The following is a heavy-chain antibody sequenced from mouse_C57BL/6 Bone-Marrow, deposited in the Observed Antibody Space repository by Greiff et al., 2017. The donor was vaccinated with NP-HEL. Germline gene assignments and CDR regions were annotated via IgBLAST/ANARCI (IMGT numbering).Heavy chain of an antibody. Sequence: EVKLMESGPELVKPGDSVKISCKASGYSFTGYFMNWVMQSHGKSLEWIGRINPYNGDTFYNQKFKGKATLTVDKSSSTAHMELRSLTSEDSAVYYCARNWDYGAYWGQGTLVTVSA. J-gene: IGHJ3*01. CDR2: INPYNGDT. CDR1: GYSFTGYF. CDR3: ARNWDYGAY. D-gene: IGHD4-1*01. V-gene: IGHV1-20*01.